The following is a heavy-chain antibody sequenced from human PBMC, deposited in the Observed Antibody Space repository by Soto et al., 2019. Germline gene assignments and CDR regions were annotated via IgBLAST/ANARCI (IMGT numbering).Heavy chain of an antibody. D-gene: IGHD3-9*01. J-gene: IGHJ6*02. CDR1: GFTFDDYA. CDR2: ISWNSGSI. CDR3: AASRSVDWVGYYGMEV. Sequence: SLRLSCAASGFTFDDYAMHWVRQAPGKGLEWVSGISWNSGSIGYADSVKGRFTISRDNAKNSLYLQMNSLRAEDTALYYCAASRSVDWVGYYGMEVWGQGTTVTVSS. V-gene: IGHV3-9*01.